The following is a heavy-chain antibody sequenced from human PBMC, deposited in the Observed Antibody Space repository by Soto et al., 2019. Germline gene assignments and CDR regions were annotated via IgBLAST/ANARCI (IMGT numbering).Heavy chain of an antibody. V-gene: IGHV3-23*01. CDR2: ISGSGGST. CDR3: AKGVVGYDFWSGYYRAFDI. D-gene: IGHD3-3*01. CDR1: GFTFSSYA. Sequence: GGSLRLSCAASGFTFSSYAMSWVRQAPGKGLECVSAISGSGGSTYYADSVKGRFTISRDNSKNTLYLQMNSLRAEDTAVYYCAKGVVGYDFWSGYYRAFDIWGQGTMVTVSS. J-gene: IGHJ3*02.